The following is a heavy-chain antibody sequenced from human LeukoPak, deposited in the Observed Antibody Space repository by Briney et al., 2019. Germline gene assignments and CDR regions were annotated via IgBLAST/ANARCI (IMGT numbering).Heavy chain of an antibody. J-gene: IGHJ4*02. CDR3: ARLIAVAGTNYFDY. CDR1: GYSFTSYW. D-gene: IGHD6-19*01. Sequence: LGESLKISCKGSGYSFTSYWIGWVRQMPGKDLEWMGIIYPGDSDTRYSPSFQGQVTISADKSISTAYLQWSSLKASDTAMYYCARLIAVAGTNYFDYWGQGTLVTVSS. CDR2: IYPGDSDT. V-gene: IGHV5-51*01.